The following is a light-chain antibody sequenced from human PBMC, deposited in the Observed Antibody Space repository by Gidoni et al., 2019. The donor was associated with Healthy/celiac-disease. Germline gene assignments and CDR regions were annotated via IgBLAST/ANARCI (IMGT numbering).Light chain of an antibody. J-gene: IGLJ2*01. CDR3: AAWDDSLISVV. Sequence: QSVLTQPPSASGTPGQRVTISCSGSSSNIGSNTVNWYQQLPGTAPKLLIYRNNQRPSGVPDRFSGSKSGTSASLAISGLQSEDEADYYCAAWDDSLISVVFGGGTKLTVL. V-gene: IGLV1-44*01. CDR2: RNN. CDR1: SSNIGSNT.